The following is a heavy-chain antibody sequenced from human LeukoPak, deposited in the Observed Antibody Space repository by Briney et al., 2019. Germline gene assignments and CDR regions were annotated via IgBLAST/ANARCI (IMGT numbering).Heavy chain of an antibody. CDR3: ARVWYDSGNHLYFYYGLDV. V-gene: IGHV1-18*01. CDR1: GYTFTTYG. J-gene: IGHJ6*02. D-gene: IGHD3-22*01. CDR2: VSAYSGDT. Sequence: WASVKVSCKASGYTFTTYGITWVRQAPGQGLEWMGWVSAYSGDTDYAQSLQGRVTTTTDTSTSTAYMELTTLRSDDTAVYYCARVWYDSGNHLYFYYGLDVWGQGTTVTVSS.